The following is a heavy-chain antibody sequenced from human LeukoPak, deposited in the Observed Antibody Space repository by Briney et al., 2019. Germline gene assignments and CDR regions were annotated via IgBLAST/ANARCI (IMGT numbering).Heavy chain of an antibody. D-gene: IGHD3-9*01. CDR3: ARDDVPATYDILTGYYVGDAFDI. J-gene: IGHJ3*02. V-gene: IGHV3-30-3*01. CDR1: GFTFSSYA. Sequence: GGSLRLSCAASGFTFSSYAMHWVRQAPGKGLEWVAVISYDGSNKYYADSVKGRFTISRDNSKNTLYLQMNSLRAEDTAVYYCARDDVPATYDILTGYYVGDAFDIWGQGTMVTVSS. CDR2: ISYDGSNK.